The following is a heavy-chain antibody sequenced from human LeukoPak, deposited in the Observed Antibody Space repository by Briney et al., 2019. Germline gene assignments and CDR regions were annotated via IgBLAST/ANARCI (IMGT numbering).Heavy chain of an antibody. J-gene: IGHJ4*02. CDR3: ARDWREKRWLRQSRATDY. Sequence: GASVKVSCKASGYTFTSYGISWVRQAPGQGLEWMGWISAYNGNTNYAQKLQGRVTMTTDTSTSTAYMELRSLRSDDTAVYYCARDWREKRWLRQSRATDYWGQGTLVTVSS. D-gene: IGHD5-12*01. V-gene: IGHV1-18*01. CDR2: ISAYNGNT. CDR1: GYTFTSYG.